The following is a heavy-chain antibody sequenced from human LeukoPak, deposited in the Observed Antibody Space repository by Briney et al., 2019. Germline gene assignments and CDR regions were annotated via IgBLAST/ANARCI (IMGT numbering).Heavy chain of an antibody. CDR1: GGSFSGYY. V-gene: IGHV4-34*01. D-gene: IGHD3-22*01. CDR3: ARVGSYYYDSSGYLDY. Sequence: SETLSLTCAVYGGSFSGYYWSWIRQPPGKGLEWIGEINHSGSTNYNRSLKSRVTISVDTSKNQFSLKLSSVTAADTAVYYCARVGSYYYDSSGYLDYWGQGTLVTVSS. J-gene: IGHJ4*02. CDR2: INHSGST.